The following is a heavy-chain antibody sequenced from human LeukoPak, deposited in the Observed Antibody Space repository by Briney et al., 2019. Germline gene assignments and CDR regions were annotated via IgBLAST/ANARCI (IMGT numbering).Heavy chain of an antibody. Sequence: GGSLRLSCAASGFTFSSYDMHWVRQAPGKGLEWVSVIYSGGNTYYADSVKGRFTISRDNSKNTVYLQMNSLRAEDTAVYYCARKSRGAYWGQGTLVTVSS. V-gene: IGHV3-66*01. CDR1: GFTFSSYD. CDR2: IYSGGNT. J-gene: IGHJ4*02. CDR3: ARKSRGAY. D-gene: IGHD1-26*01.